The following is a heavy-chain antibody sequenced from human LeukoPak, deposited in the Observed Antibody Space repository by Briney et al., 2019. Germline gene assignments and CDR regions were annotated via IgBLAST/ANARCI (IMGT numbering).Heavy chain of an antibody. J-gene: IGHJ4*02. Sequence: ASVKVSCKASGYTFTSYGISWVRQAPGQGLEWMGWISPYNGNTNYAPKLQGRLTMTTDTSTSTAYMELRSLRSDDTAVYYCARDRQCGYRIDYWGQGTLVTVSS. V-gene: IGHV1-18*01. CDR1: GYTFTSYG. CDR2: ISPYNGNT. D-gene: IGHD5-12*01. CDR3: ARDRQCGYRIDY.